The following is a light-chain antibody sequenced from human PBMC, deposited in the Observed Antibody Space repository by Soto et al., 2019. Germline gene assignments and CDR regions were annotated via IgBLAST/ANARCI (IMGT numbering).Light chain of an antibody. V-gene: IGKV3-20*01. Sequence: EIILTQSPDTLSLSPGERATLSCRASQTVSSNYLAWCQQRPGQAPRLLIYAASSRATGIPVRFRGIGSGADFTLTISRLEPEDFAVYYCQQYGSPPLTFGGGTKVDIK. CDR2: AAS. CDR3: QQYGSPPLT. CDR1: QTVSSNY. J-gene: IGKJ4*01.